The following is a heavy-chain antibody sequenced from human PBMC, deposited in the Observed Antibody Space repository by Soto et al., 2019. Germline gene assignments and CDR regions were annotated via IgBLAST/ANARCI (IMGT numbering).Heavy chain of an antibody. Sequence: PSETLSLTSTVAGGSISGFYWSWARQPAGKGLEWIGRIYSSGTTKCSPSLRNRVTMSVDTSTDQYSLNLASMTAADTAVYFCARGPFCGDDCCFDVWGQGTLVTVSS. V-gene: IGHV4-4*07. CDR3: ARGPFCGDDCCFDV. CDR1: GGSISGFY. D-gene: IGHD2-21*02. J-gene: IGHJ4*02. CDR2: IYSSGTT.